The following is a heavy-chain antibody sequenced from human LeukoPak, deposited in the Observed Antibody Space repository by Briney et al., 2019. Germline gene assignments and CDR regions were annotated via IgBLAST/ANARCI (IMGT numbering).Heavy chain of an antibody. Sequence: SETLSLTCTVSGGSISSYYWSWIRQPPGKGLEWIGYIYYSGSTNYNPSLKSRVTISVDTSKNQFSLKLSSVTAADTAVYYCARDVPYGDYVYFDYWGQGTLVTVSS. CDR3: ARDVPYGDYVYFDY. V-gene: IGHV4-59*12. J-gene: IGHJ4*02. CDR1: GGSISSYY. D-gene: IGHD4-17*01. CDR2: IYYSGST.